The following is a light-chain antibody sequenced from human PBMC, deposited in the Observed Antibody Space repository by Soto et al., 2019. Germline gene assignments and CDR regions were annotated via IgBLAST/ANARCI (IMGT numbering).Light chain of an antibody. CDR2: RNN. CDR3: AAWDDSLSGWV. Sequence: QSVLTQPPSASGTPGQRVTISCSGSSSNIGSNYVYWYQQLPGTAPKLLIYRNNHRPSGVPDRFSGSKSGTSASLAISGLRYEDEADYYCAAWDDSLSGWVFGGGTKLTVL. J-gene: IGLJ3*02. V-gene: IGLV1-47*01. CDR1: SSNIGSNY.